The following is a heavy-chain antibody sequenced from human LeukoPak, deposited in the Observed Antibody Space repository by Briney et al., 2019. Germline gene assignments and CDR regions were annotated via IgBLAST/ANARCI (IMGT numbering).Heavy chain of an antibody. J-gene: IGHJ6*02. CDR1: GFTFSSYA. D-gene: IGHD3-10*01. V-gene: IGHV3-23*01. CDR2: ISGSGGST. CDR3: ARALILWFGESPYYYGMDV. Sequence: QPGGSLRLSCAASGFTFSSYAMSWVRQAPGKGLEWVSAISGSGGSTYYADSVKGRFTISRDNSKNTLYLQMNSLRAEDTAVYYCARALILWFGESPYYYGMDVWGQGTTVTVSS.